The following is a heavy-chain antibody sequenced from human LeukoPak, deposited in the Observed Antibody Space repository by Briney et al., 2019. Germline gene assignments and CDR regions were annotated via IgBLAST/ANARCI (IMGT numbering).Heavy chain of an antibody. V-gene: IGHV3-48*03. CDR2: ISSSGSTI. CDR3: ARDSSSFGFDY. Sequence: GGSLRLSCAASGFTFSSYEMNWVRQAPGKGLEWVSYISSSGSTIYYADSVKGRFTTSRDNAKNSLYLQMNSLRAEDTAVYYCARDSSSFGFDYWGQGTLVTVSS. CDR1: GFTFSSYE. D-gene: IGHD6-13*01. J-gene: IGHJ4*02.